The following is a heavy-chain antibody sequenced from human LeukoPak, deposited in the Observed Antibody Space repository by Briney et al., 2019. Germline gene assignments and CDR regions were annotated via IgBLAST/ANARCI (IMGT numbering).Heavy chain of an antibody. D-gene: IGHD2-8*01. CDR1: GGSFSGYY. J-gene: IGHJ4*02. CDR3: ARLYTSDTKYDH. V-gene: IGHV4-34*01. CDR2: INHSGST. Sequence: PSETLSLTCAVYGGSFSGYYWSWIRQPPGKGLEWIGEINHSGSTKYNPSLKSRVTISVDTSKNQFSLKLSSVTAADTGVYYCARLYTSDTKYDHWNQGTLVTVSS.